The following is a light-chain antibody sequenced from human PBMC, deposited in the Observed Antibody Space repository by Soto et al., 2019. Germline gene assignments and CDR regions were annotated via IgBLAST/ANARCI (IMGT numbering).Light chain of an antibody. CDR1: QTIMTY. CDR3: QQSYNSPQT. CDR2: AAS. J-gene: IGKJ1*01. Sequence: DIQMTQSPSSLSASVGDEVTITCRASQTIMTYLNWYQLKPGKPPWLLIYAASSLQSGVPSRFSGSGSGTDFTLTISSLQPEDFTTYSCQQSYNSPQTFGRGTKVDIK. V-gene: IGKV1-39*01.